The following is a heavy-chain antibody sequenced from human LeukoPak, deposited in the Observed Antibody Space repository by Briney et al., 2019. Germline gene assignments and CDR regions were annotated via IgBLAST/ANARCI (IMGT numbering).Heavy chain of an antibody. V-gene: IGHV3-53*01. D-gene: IGHD1-1*01. Sequence: GGSLRLXCAASGFTVRSKYMSWVRQAPGWGLEWVSVIYTDGNTYYEDSVKGRFTISRDKSKNTVYLQMNSLRAEDTAVYYCAKGNYYYYNYMDVWGRGTTVTVSS. CDR2: IYTDGNT. CDR1: GFTVRSKY. CDR3: AKGNYYYYNYMDV. J-gene: IGHJ6*03.